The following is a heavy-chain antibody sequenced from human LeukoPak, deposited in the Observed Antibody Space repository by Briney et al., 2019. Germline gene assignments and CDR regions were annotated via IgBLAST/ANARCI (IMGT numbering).Heavy chain of an antibody. D-gene: IGHD5-12*01. V-gene: IGHV3-53*01. CDR1: GFTVSSNY. CDR3: ARPRESSGYDSDY. J-gene: IGHJ4*02. CDR2: IYSGGST. Sequence: PGGSLRLSCAASGFTVSSNYMSWVRQAPGKGLEWVSVIYSGGSTYYADSVKGRFTISRDNSKNTLYLQMNSLRAEDTAVYYCARPRESSGYDSDYWGQGTLVTDSS.